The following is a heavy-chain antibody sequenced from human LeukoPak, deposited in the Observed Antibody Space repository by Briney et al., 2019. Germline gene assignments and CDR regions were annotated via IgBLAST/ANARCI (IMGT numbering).Heavy chain of an antibody. D-gene: IGHD3-10*01. Sequence: GGSLRLSCAASGFTFSSYAVSWVRQAPGQGLVWVSSISATGGATYYADSVKGRFTISRDNSKNTLYLRMNSLSAEDTAVYFCATDYYGSGSYHSPFDYWGQGTLVAVSS. J-gene: IGHJ4*02. CDR2: ISATGGAT. CDR3: ATDYYGSGSYHSPFDY. CDR1: GFTFSSYA. V-gene: IGHV3-23*01.